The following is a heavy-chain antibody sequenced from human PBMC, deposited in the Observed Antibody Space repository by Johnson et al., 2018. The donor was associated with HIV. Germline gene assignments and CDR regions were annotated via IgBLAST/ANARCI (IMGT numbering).Heavy chain of an antibody. J-gene: IGHJ3*02. V-gene: IGHV3-30*04. CDR3: ARASDAFDI. CDR2: ISYDGSNK. Sequence: QVQLVESGGGVVQPGRSLRLSCAASGFTFSSYAMHWVRQAPGKGLEWVAVISYDGSNKYYADSVKGRFTISRDNSKNPLYLQINSLRAEDTAVYYCARASDAFDIWGQGTMVTVSS. CDR1: GFTFSSYA.